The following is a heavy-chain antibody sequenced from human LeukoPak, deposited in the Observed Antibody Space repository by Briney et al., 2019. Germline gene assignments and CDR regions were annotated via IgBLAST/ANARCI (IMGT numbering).Heavy chain of an antibody. CDR3: ARDVVVVPAAIHYGMDV. CDR2: INHSGRT. V-gene: IGHV4-34*01. Sequence: SETLSLTCAVYGGSFSDYFWGWIRQPPGKGLEWIGEINHSGRTYYNPALKSRVTISVDTSKNQFSLNLSSVTAADTAVYYCARDVVVVPAAIHYGMDVWDQGTTVTVSS. D-gene: IGHD2-2*01. CDR1: GGSFSDYF. J-gene: IGHJ6*02.